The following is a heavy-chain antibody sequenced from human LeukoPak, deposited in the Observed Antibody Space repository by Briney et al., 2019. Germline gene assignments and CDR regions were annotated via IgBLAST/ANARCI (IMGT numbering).Heavy chain of an antibody. CDR1: GFTFDDYA. CDR3: AKDIGIAAAGTRAFDI. Sequence: PGGSLRLSCAASGFTFDDYAMHWVRQAPRKGLEWVSGISWNSGSIGYADSVKGRFTISRDNAKNSLYLQMNSLRAEDTALYYCAKDIGIAAAGTRAFDIWGQGTMVTVSS. CDR2: ISWNSGSI. V-gene: IGHV3-9*01. D-gene: IGHD6-13*01. J-gene: IGHJ3*02.